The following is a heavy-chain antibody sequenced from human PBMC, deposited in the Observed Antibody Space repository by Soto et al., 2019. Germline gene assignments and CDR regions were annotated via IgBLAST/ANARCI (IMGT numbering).Heavy chain of an antibody. V-gene: IGHV1-2*04. J-gene: IGHJ6*02. Sequence: GASVKVSCKASGYTFTGYYMHWVRQAPGQGLEWMGWINPNSGGTNYAQKFQGWVTMTRDTSISTAYMELSRLRSDDTAVYYCARERAVAGNSGTYYYYYGMDVWGQGTTVTVSS. D-gene: IGHD6-19*01. CDR2: INPNSGGT. CDR1: GYTFTGYY. CDR3: ARERAVAGNSGTYYYYYGMDV.